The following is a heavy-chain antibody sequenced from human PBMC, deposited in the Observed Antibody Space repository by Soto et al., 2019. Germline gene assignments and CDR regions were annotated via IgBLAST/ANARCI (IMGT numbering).Heavy chain of an antibody. J-gene: IGHJ3*01. D-gene: IGHD2-15*01. CDR2: IIPLFNVA. CDR3: AASGRDVLGYDDEDTEGLDL. CDR1: GGTFSNFA. V-gene: IGHV1-69*01. Sequence: QVQLVQSGPEVKKPGSSVKVSCEASGGTFSNFAVNWVRQAPGQGLEWVGGIIPLFNVAKYAQKFEGRVTIVADDSTSSANMDLSRRRSADTAVYYFAASGRDVLGYDDEDTEGLDLWCQGTMVTVSS.